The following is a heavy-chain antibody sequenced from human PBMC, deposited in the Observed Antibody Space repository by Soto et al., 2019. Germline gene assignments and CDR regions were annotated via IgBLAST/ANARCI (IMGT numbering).Heavy chain of an antibody. CDR3: ARDAWLGYCSETSCSQFDY. Sequence: QVQLVQSGAEVKKPGASVKISCKASGYPFGSYTMHWVRQAPGQRLEWMGWINGGNGNTKYSQRFQGRVTLVSDTSAGTAYMELSTLTYEDTAMYYCARDAWLGYCSETSCSQFDYWGQGTLVTVSP. J-gene: IGHJ4*02. CDR1: GYPFGSYT. CDR2: INGGNGNT. V-gene: IGHV1-3*01. D-gene: IGHD2-2*01.